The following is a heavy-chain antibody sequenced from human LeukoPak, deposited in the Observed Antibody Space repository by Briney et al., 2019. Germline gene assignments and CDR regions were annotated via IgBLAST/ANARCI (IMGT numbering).Heavy chain of an antibody. CDR2: IIPSLDVA. D-gene: IGHD2-15*01. Sequence: ASVKLSCKASGDTFIPYTFSWVRQAPGQGLEWIGRIIPSLDVANYAHKFQGRVTLSVDRDTATTYMEVTSLRSEDTAIYYCARDHCSPGTCLGGHWGQGTLVTVSS. J-gene: IGHJ4*02. CDR3: ARDHCSPGTCLGGH. V-gene: IGHV1-69*04. CDR1: GDTFIPYT.